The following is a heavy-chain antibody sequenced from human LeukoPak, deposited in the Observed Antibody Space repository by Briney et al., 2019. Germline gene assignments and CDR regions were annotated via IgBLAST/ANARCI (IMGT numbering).Heavy chain of an antibody. CDR2: IYSNGNT. J-gene: IGHJ3*02. Sequence: PSETLSLTCIVSGGSFSSSYWSWIRQPPGKGLEWIAYIYSNGNTNSNPSPKSRVTIAVDTSQSQFSLKLSSVTAADTAVYYCARGLVGLTPHAGVFQIWGQGTKVTVSS. D-gene: IGHD1-26*01. CDR3: ARGLVGLTPHAGVFQI. V-gene: IGHV4-59*01. CDR1: GGSFSSSY.